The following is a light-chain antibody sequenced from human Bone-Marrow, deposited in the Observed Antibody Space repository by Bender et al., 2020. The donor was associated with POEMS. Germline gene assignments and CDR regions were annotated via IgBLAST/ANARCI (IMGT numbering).Light chain of an antibody. J-gene: IGLJ3*02. Sequence: QSVLTQPPPATGTPGQRVTISCTGSRSNVGGNIVSWYQKFPGTAPKLLIYDNDQRPSGVPDRFSGSKSGTSASLAISGLRPEDEADNYCAAWDDSMSGLFGGGTRLTVL. V-gene: IGLV1-44*01. CDR2: DND. CDR1: RSNVGGNI. CDR3: AAWDDSMSGL.